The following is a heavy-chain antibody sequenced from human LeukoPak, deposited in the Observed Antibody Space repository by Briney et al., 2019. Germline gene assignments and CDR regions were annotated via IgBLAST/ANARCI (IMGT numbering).Heavy chain of an antibody. D-gene: IGHD2-2*01. CDR1: GFTFSSYA. CDR2: ISGSGGST. V-gene: IGHV3-23*01. J-gene: IGHJ6*03. CDR3: AKDKQAEPAAGGCMDV. Sequence: GGSLRLSCAASGFTFSSYAMSWVRQAPGKGLEWVSAISGSGGSTYYADSVKGRFTISRDNSKNTLYLQMNSLRAEDTAVYYCAKDKQAEPAAGGCMDVWGKGTTVTVSS.